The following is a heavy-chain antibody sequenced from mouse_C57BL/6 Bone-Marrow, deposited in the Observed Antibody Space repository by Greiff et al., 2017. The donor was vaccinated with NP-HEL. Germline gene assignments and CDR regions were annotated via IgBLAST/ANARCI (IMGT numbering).Heavy chain of an antibody. J-gene: IGHJ2*01. Sequence: VQLQQSGPELVKPGASVKISCKASGYTFTDYYMNWVKQSHGKSLEWIGDLNPNNGGTSYNQKFKGKATLTVDTSSSTAYMELRSLTSEDSAVYYCARCGYYGSSYDYWGQGTTLTVSS. D-gene: IGHD1-1*01. V-gene: IGHV1-26*01. CDR3: ARCGYYGSSYDY. CDR2: LNPNNGGT. CDR1: GYTFTDYY.